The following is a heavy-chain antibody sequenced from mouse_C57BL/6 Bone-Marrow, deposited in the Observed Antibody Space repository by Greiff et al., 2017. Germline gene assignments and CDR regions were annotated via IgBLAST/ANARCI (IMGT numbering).Heavy chain of an antibody. D-gene: IGHD1-1*01. CDR1: GYTFTSYW. CDR2: IHPNSGST. V-gene: IGHV1-64*01. Sequence: VQLQQPGAELVKPGASVKLSCKASGYTFTSYWMHWVKQRPGQGLAWIGMIHPNSGSTNYNEKFKSKATLTVDKSSSTAYMQLSSLTSEDSAVYYCARRGDLLFGFSSDWGQGTTLTVSS. J-gene: IGHJ2*01. CDR3: ARRGDLLFGFSSD.